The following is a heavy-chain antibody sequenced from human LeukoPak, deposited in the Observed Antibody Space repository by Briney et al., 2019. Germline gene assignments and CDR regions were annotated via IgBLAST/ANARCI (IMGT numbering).Heavy chain of an antibody. CDR1: GGSISSYY. V-gene: IGHV4-59*01. Sequence: SETLSLTCTVSGGSISSYYWSWIRQPPGKGLEWIGYIYYSGSTNCNPSLKSRVTISVDTSKNQFSLKLSSVTAADTAVYYCARVDCISTSCPADYWGQGTLVTVSS. CDR3: ARVDCISTSCPADY. CDR2: IYYSGST. J-gene: IGHJ4*02. D-gene: IGHD2-2*01.